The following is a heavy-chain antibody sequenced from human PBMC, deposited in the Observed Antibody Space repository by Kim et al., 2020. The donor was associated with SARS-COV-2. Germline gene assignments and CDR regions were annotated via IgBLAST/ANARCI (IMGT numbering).Heavy chain of an antibody. Sequence: PSFQGQVTISADKSISTAYLQWSSLKASDTAMYYCARPREYGSYYGGVDYWGQGTLVTVSS. V-gene: IGHV5-51*01. D-gene: IGHD1-26*01. J-gene: IGHJ4*02. CDR3: ARPREYGSYYGGVDY.